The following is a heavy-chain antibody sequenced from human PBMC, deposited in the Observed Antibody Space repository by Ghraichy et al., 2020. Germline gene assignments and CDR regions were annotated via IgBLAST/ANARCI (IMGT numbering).Heavy chain of an antibody. D-gene: IGHD6-19*01. CDR3: ASDYFRGPGIGLVRGGYMDV. Sequence: GGSLRLSCAASGFTFSSYAMHWVRQAPGKGLEYVSAISSNGGSTYYADSVKGRFTISRDNSKNTLYLQMGSLRAEDMAVYYCASDYFRGPGIGLVRGGYMDVWGKGTTVTVSS. J-gene: IGHJ6*03. CDR2: ISSNGGST. V-gene: IGHV3-64*02. CDR1: GFTFSSYA.